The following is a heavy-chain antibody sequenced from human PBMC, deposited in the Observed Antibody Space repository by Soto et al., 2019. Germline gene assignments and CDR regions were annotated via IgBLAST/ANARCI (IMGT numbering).Heavy chain of an antibody. CDR3: SKSHGRRRYYFYD. CDR1: GFTFSTYA. J-gene: IGHJ4*02. Sequence: PGGSLRLSCAASGFTFSTYAMSWVRQAPGKGLEWVSGISSSGGSTYYADSVKGRFTISRDNSKNTLHLQMNSLRAEDTAVYYWSKSHGRRRYYFYDWGQGALVTVSS. V-gene: IGHV3-23*01. D-gene: IGHD2-15*01. CDR2: ISSSGGST.